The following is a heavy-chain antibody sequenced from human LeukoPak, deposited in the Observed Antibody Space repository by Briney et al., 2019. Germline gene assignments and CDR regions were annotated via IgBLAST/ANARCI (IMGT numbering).Heavy chain of an antibody. CDR1: GGSLSSISYY. D-gene: IGHD2-21*02. J-gene: IGHJ3*02. V-gene: IGHV4-39*01. CDR3: ARPVCGYGDCYVFDM. Sequence: SETLSLTCSVSGGSLSSISYYWGWIRQPPGKWLEWIGSIYYSGSTSYHPSLKSRVTKSVDTSKNQFSLKLSSVTAAHTGVYQCARPVCGYGDCYVFDMWGQGRMVSVSS. CDR2: IYYSGST.